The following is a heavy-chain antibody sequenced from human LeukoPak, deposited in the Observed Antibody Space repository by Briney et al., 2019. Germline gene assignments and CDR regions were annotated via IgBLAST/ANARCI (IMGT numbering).Heavy chain of an antibody. CDR1: GGSISNY. V-gene: IGHV4-59*01. J-gene: IGHJ4*02. CDR3: AKSHSLEYRGYFDY. CDR2: IYYSGST. D-gene: IGHD2/OR15-2a*01. Sequence: SETLSLTCTVSGGSISNYWSWIRQPPGKGLEWIGYIYYSGSTNYNPSLKSRVTISVDTSKNQFSLKLSSVTAADTAVYYCAKSHSLEYRGYFDYWGQGTLVTVSS.